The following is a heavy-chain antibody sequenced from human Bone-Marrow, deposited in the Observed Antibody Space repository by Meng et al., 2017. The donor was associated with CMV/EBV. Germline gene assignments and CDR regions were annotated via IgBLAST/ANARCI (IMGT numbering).Heavy chain of an antibody. J-gene: IGHJ4*02. CDR2: IWYDGSNK. V-gene: IGHV3-33*06. D-gene: IGHD2-2*02. Sequence: GGSLRLSCAASGFTFSSDAMHWVRQAPGKGLEWVAVIWYDGSNKYYADSVKGRFTISRDNSKNTLYLQMTSLRAEDTAVYYCAKDGGYCSSTSCYTDDYYFDYWGQGTLVTVSS. CDR3: AKDGGYCSSTSCYTDDYYFDY. CDR1: GFTFSSDA.